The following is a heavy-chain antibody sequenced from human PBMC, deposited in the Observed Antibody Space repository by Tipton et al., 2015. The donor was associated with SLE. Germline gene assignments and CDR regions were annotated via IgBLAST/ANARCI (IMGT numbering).Heavy chain of an antibody. D-gene: IGHD3-3*01. CDR2: INHSGST. V-gene: IGHV4-34*01. J-gene: IGHJ4*02. CDR3: ASYDFWSGRYYFDY. CDR1: GGSFSGYY. Sequence: TLSLTCAVYGGSFSGYYWSWIRQPPGKGLEWIGEINHSGSTNYNPSLKSRVTISVDTSKNQFSLKLGSVTAADTAVYYCASYDFWSGRYYFDYWGQGTLVTVSS.